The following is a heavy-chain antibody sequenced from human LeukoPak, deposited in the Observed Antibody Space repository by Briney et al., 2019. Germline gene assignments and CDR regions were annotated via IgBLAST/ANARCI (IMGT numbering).Heavy chain of an antibody. CDR1: GYTFTSYY. CDR2: INPSGGST. D-gene: IGHD2-2*01. V-gene: IGHV1-46*01. J-gene: IGHJ5*02. CDR3: ASAKRGYQLLSLSWFDP. Sequence: ASVKVPCKASGYTFTSYYMHWVRQAPGQGLEWMGIINPSGGSTSYAQKFQGRVTMTRDTSTSTVYMELSSLRSEDTAVYYCASAKRGYQLLSLSWFDPWGQGTLITVSS.